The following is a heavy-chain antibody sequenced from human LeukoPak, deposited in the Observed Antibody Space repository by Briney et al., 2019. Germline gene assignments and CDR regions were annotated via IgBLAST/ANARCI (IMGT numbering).Heavy chain of an antibody. V-gene: IGHV1-24*01. CDR3: ATVVSYSGYYFDY. Sequence: ASVKVSCKGSGYTLTELSMHWVRQAPGKGLEWMGGFDPEDGATIYAQKFQGRVTMTEDTSTDTAYMELSSLRSEDTAVYYCATVVSYSGYYFDYWGQGTLVTVSS. J-gene: IGHJ4*02. CDR2: FDPEDGAT. D-gene: IGHD5-12*01. CDR1: GYTLTELS.